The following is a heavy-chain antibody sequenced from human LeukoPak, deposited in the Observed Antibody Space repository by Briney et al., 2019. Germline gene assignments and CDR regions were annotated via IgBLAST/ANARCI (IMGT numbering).Heavy chain of an antibody. J-gene: IGHJ4*02. Sequence: RPSETLSLTCTVSGGSISSYYWSWVRQPAGKGLEWIGRIYTSGSTNYNPSRKRRVTMSVDTSKNQFSLKLSSVTAADTAVYYCARDPSDYCSSTSCYTREYYFDYWGQGTLVTVSS. CDR1: GGSISSYY. CDR2: IYTSGST. V-gene: IGHV4-4*07. CDR3: ARDPSDYCSSTSCYTREYYFDY. D-gene: IGHD2-2*02.